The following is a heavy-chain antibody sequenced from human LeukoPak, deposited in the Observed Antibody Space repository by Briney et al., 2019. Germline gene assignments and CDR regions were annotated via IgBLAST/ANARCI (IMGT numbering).Heavy chain of an antibody. J-gene: IGHJ4*02. D-gene: IGHD3-22*01. CDR3: AKDRGPFYYYDSSGYSY. CDR2: IKQDGSEK. V-gene: IGHV3-7*01. Sequence: GGSLRLSCAASGFTFSSYWMSWVRQAPGKGLEWVANIKQDGSEKYYVDSVKGRFTISRDNAKNSLYLQMNSLRAEDTAVYYCAKDRGPFYYYDSSGYSYWGQGTLVTVSS. CDR1: GFTFSSYW.